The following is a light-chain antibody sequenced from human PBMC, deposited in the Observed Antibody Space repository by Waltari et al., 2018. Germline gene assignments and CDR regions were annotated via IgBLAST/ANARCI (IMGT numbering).Light chain of an antibody. J-gene: IGLJ2*01. Sequence: QSALTQPASVSGSPGQSITISCPGTSSDVGGYNFVPWYQHHPGKAPKLMIYDVSSRPSGVSDRFSGSKSGNTASLTISGLQAEDEADYYCSSYTSSSTYVLFGGGTKLTVL. V-gene: IGLV2-14*03. CDR2: DVS. CDR3: SSYTSSSTYVL. CDR1: SSDVGGYNF.